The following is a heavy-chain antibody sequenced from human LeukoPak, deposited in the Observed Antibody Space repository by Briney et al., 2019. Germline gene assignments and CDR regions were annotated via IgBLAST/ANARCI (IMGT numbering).Heavy chain of an antibody. V-gene: IGHV3-30*18. CDR1: GFTFSTYG. Sequence: GGSLRLSCAASGFTFSTYGMHWVRQAPGKGLEWVAVISYDGSNKYYADSVKGRFTISRDNSKNTLYLQMNSLRAEDTAVYYCAKDRSGSSTKPDYWGQGTLVTVSS. CDR3: AKDRSGSSTKPDY. J-gene: IGHJ4*02. D-gene: IGHD3-10*01. CDR2: ISYDGSNK.